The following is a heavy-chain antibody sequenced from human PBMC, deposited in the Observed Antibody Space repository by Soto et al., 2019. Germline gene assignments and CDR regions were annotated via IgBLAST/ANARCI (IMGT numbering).Heavy chain of an antibody. D-gene: IGHD4-17*01. V-gene: IGHV4-39*01. CDR2: IYYSGST. Sequence: PSETLSLTCTVSGGSISSSSYYWGWIRQPPGKGLEWIGSIYYSGSTYYNPSLKSRVTISVDTSKNQFSLKLSSVTAADTAVYYCARYDYGDYGAGYYYYGMDVWGQGTTVTVSS. CDR3: ARYDYGDYGAGYYYYGMDV. J-gene: IGHJ6*02. CDR1: GGSISSSSYY.